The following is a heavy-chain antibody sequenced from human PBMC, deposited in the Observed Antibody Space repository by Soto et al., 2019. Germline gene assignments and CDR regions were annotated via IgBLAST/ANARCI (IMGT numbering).Heavy chain of an antibody. V-gene: IGHV5-51*07. J-gene: IGHJ6*02. CDR3: ARRIAAAGPYYYYYYGMDV. Sequence: PGESLNISCKGSGYSFTRYWIGWVHQMPGKGLEWMGIIYPGDSDTRYSPSFQGQVTISADKSISTAYLQWSSLKASDTAMYYCARRIAAAGPYYYYYYGMDVWGQGTTVTVSS. CDR2: IYPGDSDT. CDR1: GYSFTRYW. D-gene: IGHD6-13*01.